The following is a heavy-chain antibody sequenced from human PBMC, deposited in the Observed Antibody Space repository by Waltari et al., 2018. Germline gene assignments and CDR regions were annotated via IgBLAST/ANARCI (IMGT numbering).Heavy chain of an antibody. Sequence: EVQLLESGGGLVQPGGSLRLSCAASGFTFSSYAMSWVRQAPGKGTGWVSAISGRGGSTYYADSVKGRFTISRDNSKNTLYLQMNSLRAEDTAVYYCAKRPTVDSSSWYGGYYYYGMDVWGQGTTVTVSS. D-gene: IGHD6-13*01. CDR3: AKRPTVDSSSWYGGYYYYGMDV. CDR1: GFTFSSYA. J-gene: IGHJ6*02. V-gene: IGHV3-23*01. CDR2: ISGRGGST.